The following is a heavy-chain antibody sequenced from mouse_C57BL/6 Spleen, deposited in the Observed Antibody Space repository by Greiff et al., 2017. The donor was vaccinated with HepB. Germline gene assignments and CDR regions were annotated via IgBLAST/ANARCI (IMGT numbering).Heavy chain of an antibody. Sequence: VKLVESGAELARPGASVKMSCKASGYTFTSYTMHWVKQRPGQGLEWIGYINPSSGYTKYNQKFKDKATLTADKSSSTAYMQLSSLTSEDSAVYYCARSLCITTVVAPDYWGQGTTLTVSS. J-gene: IGHJ2*01. CDR2: INPSSGYT. CDR3: ARSLCITTVVAPDY. D-gene: IGHD1-1*01. CDR1: GYTFTSYT. V-gene: IGHV1-4*01.